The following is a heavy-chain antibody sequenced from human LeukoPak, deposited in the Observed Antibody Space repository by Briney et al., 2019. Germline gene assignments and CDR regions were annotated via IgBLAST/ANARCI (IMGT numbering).Heavy chain of an antibody. J-gene: IGHJ4*02. D-gene: IGHD2-15*01. CDR2: IYHSGST. CDR3: VRLRWELLAPYFDH. Sequence: SETLSLTCSVSTDSRNTYYWSWIRQSPGKGLEWIGHIYHSGSTDYNPSLKSRVIISIDMSRKEFSLKLTSVTVADTAMYYRVRLRWELLAPYFDHWGQGSLVIVSS. CDR1: TDSRNTYY. V-gene: IGHV4-59*01.